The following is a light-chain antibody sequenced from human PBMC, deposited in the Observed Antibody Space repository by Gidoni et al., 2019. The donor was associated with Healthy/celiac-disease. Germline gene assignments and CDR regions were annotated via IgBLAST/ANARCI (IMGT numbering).Light chain of an antibody. J-gene: IGLJ3*02. V-gene: IGLV8-61*01. CDR3: LLRVGRGAWV. CDR1: SGSVSTTFY. CDR2: STN. Sequence: QTVVTQEPSFSVSPGGTVTLTCGLSSGSVSTTFYPSWYQQTPGQAPRSLIYSTNTRSSGVPDRFSGSILGNKAALTITGAQEDDEADYYCLLRVGRGAWVFGGGTRLTVL.